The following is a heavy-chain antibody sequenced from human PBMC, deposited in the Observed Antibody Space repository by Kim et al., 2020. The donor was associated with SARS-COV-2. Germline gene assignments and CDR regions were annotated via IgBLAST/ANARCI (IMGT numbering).Heavy chain of an antibody. Sequence: ASVKVSCKVSGYTLTELSMHWVRQAPGKGLEWMGGFDPEDGETIYAQKFQGRVTMIEDTSTDTAYMELSSLRSEDTAVYYCATVVGYYDSSGYSYYYYGM. CDR3: ATVVGYYDSSGYSYYYYGM. V-gene: IGHV1-24*01. J-gene: IGHJ6*01. D-gene: IGHD3-22*01. CDR1: GYTLTELS. CDR2: FDPEDGET.